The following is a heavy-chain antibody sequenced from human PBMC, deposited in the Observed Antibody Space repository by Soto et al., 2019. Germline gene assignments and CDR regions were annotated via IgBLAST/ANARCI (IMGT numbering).Heavy chain of an antibody. CDR2: ISAYNGNT. D-gene: IGHD2-8*01. CDR3: ARDGEYCTNGVCYFDY. V-gene: IGHV1-18*04. Sequence: ASVKVSCKASGYTFTSYGISWVRQAPGQGLEWIGWISAYNGNTNYAQRLQGRVTMTTDTSTNTAYVELRSLRSDDTAVYYCARDGEYCTNGVCYFDYWGQGTLVTVSS. J-gene: IGHJ4*03. CDR1: GYTFTSYG.